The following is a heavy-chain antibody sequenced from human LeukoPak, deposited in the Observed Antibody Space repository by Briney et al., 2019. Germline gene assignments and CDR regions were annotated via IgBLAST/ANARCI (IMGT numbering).Heavy chain of an antibody. CDR3: ARDSISGDGAFDI. CDR2: INPSGGST. V-gene: IGHV1-46*01. Sequence: ASVKVSCKASGYTFTSYYMHWVRQAAGQGLEWMGIINPSGGSTSYAQKFQGRVTMTRDTSTSTVYMELSSLRSEDTAVYYCARDSISGDGAFDIWGQGTMVTVSS. CDR1: GYTFTSYY. J-gene: IGHJ3*02. D-gene: IGHD1-20*01.